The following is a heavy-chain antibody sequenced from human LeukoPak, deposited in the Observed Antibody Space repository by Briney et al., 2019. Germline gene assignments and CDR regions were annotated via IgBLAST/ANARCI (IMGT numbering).Heavy chain of an antibody. V-gene: IGHV3-30*02. CDR2: IRFDGSDK. J-gene: IGHJ4*02. Sequence: QPGGSLRLSCAASGFTFSTYGIHWVRQAPGKGLEWVAFIRFDGSDKYYADSMKGRFTISRDNSKNTLYLQMNGLRAEDTAVYYCARGVDVWGSYRQYYFDYWGQGTLVTVSS. D-gene: IGHD3-16*02. CDR1: GFTFSTYG. CDR3: ARGVDVWGSYRQYYFDY.